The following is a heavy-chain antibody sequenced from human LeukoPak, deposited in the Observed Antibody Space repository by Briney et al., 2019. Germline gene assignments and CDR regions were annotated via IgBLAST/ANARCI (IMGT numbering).Heavy chain of an antibody. CDR1: GFTFSTYG. CDR2: IRSDGSDK. Sequence: GGSLRLSCAASGFTFSTYGMHWVRQAPGKGLEWVAFIRSDGSDKYHADSVKGRFTISRDNSKNTLYLQMNSLRSEDTAVYYCANEWLHVSGSYKANNWGQGTLVTVSS. D-gene: IGHD3-10*01. V-gene: IGHV3-30*02. CDR3: ANEWLHVSGSYKANN. J-gene: IGHJ4*02.